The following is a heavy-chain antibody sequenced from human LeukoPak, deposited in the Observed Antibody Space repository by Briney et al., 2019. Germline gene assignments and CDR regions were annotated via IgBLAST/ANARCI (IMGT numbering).Heavy chain of an antibody. D-gene: IGHD5-18*01. J-gene: IGHJ4*02. CDR3: ASGPGYSYGFDY. Sequence: PGGSLRLSCAASGFTFSSYAMSWVRQAPGKGLEWVSAISGSGGSTYYADSVKGRFTISRDNSKNTLYLQMNSLRAEDTAVYYCASGPGYSYGFDYWGQGTPVTVSS. CDR1: GFTFSSYA. V-gene: IGHV3-23*01. CDR2: ISGSGGST.